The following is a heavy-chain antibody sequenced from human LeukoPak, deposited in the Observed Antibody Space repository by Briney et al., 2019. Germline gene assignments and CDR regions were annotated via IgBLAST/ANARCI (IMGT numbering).Heavy chain of an antibody. D-gene: IGHD3-10*01. CDR2: ISYDGSNK. CDR3: ARDPETYGSGSYCDY. CDR1: GFTFSSYA. J-gene: IGHJ4*02. Sequence: GRSLRLSCAASGFTFSSYAMHWVRQAPGKGLEWVAVISYDGSNKYYADSVKGRFTISRDNSKNTLYLQMNSPRAEDTAVYYCARDPETYGSGSYCDYWGQGTLVTVSS. V-gene: IGHV3-30-3*01.